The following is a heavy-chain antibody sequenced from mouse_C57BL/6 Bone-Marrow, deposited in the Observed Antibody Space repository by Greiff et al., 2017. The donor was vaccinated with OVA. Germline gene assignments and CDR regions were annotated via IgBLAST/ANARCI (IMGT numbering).Heavy chain of an antibody. CDR1: GYTFTDHT. Sequence: VQRVESDAELVKPGASVKISCKVSGYTFTDHTIHWMKQRPEQGLEWIGYIYPRDGSTKYNEKFKGKATLTAEKSSSTAYMQLNSLTSEDSAVYFCARALYDYERYFDVWGTGTTVTVSS. CDR2: IYPRDGST. D-gene: IGHD2-4*01. CDR3: ARALYDYERYFDV. V-gene: IGHV1-78*01. J-gene: IGHJ1*03.